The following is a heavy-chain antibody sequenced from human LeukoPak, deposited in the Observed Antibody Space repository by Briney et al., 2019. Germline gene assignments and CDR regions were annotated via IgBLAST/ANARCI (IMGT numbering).Heavy chain of an antibody. J-gene: IGHJ5*02. Sequence: SETLSLTCAVYGGSFSGYYWSWIRQPPGKGLEWIGEINHSGSTNYNPSLKSRVTISVDTSKNQFSLKLSSVTAADTAVYYCARGFNIVVVVAATAVNWFDPWGQGTLVTVSS. V-gene: IGHV4-34*01. CDR3: ARGFNIVVVVAATAVNWFDP. CDR1: GGSFSGYY. CDR2: INHSGST. D-gene: IGHD2-15*01.